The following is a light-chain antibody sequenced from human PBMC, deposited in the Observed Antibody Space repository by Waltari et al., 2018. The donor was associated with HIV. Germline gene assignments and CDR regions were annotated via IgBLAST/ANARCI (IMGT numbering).Light chain of an antibody. J-gene: IGKJ4*01. CDR2: QAS. CDR3: QQYHTYPLT. CDR1: QSINSW. V-gene: IGKV1-5*03. Sequence: DIQMTQSHSILSASVGDTVTNSCRASQSINSWLAWYQQKPGKPPKFLIYQASTLESGVPSRFSGSGSGTLFTLTLRRLQPDDFATYFCQQYHTYPLTFGGGTKVEIK.